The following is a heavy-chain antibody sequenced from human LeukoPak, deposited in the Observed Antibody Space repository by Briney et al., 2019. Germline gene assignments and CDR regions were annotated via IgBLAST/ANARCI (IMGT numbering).Heavy chain of an antibody. Sequence: SETLSLTCTVSGASISRDYWTWIRQPPGKGLEWIGYIYYSGSTNYKSSLKSRVAISVDTSKNQFSLKLSSVTAADTAVYYCARETSQKGAHYMDVWGKGTTVTISS. CDR2: IYYSGST. CDR3: ARETSQKGAHYMDV. J-gene: IGHJ6*03. V-gene: IGHV4-59*01. CDR1: GASISRDY. D-gene: IGHD3-16*01.